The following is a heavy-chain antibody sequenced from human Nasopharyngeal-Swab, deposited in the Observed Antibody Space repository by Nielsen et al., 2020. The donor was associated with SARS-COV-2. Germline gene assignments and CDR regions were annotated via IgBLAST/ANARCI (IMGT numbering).Heavy chain of an antibody. CDR2: GCT. J-gene: IGHJ4*02. CDR3: TTGEECSGGSCYLSYYFDY. V-gene: IGHV3-23*01. D-gene: IGHD2-15*01. Sequence: GCTYYADSVKGRCTISRDNSKNTLYLQMNSLKTEDTAVYYCTTGEECSGGSCYLSYYFDYWGQGTLVTVSS.